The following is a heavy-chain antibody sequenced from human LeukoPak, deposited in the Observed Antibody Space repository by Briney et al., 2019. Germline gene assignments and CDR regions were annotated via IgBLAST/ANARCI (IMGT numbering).Heavy chain of an antibody. J-gene: IGHJ4*02. D-gene: IGHD2-2*01. V-gene: IGHV3-23*01. CDR3: VSGYCSSTSSRFAY. CDR2: ISGSGGST. Sequence: GGSLRLSCAASGYTFSSYAMSWVRQAPGKGLEWVSAISGSGGSTYYADSVKGRFTISRDNSKNTLFLQMSSLRAEDTAVYYCVSGYCSSTSSRFAYWGQGTLVTVSS. CDR1: GYTFSSYA.